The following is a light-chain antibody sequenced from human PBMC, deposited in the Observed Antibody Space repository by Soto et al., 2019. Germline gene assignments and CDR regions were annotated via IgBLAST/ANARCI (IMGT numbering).Light chain of an antibody. CDR3: HQYGTSPFT. J-gene: IGKJ3*01. CDR2: GAS. V-gene: IGKV3-20*01. Sequence: EIVLTQSPGTLSLSPGERVTLSCRASQSVSSSYLAWYQQKPGQAPRLLMYGASSRATGIPDRFSGSGSGTDFTLTISRLEPEDFAVYYCHQYGTSPFTFGPGTKVDV. CDR1: QSVSSSY.